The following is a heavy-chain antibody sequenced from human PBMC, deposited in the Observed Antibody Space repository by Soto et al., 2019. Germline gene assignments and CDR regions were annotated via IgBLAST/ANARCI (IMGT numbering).Heavy chain of an antibody. V-gene: IGHV3-9*01. D-gene: IGHD2-15*01. CDR2: INWKSDI. J-gene: IGHJ4*02. Sequence: GGSLRLSCAVSGFTFDDNAMHWVRQAPEKGLEWVSGINWKSDIGYADSVKGRFTISRDNAENSLYLQMNSLRAEDTAVYYCARPTSLGGNPFDYWGQGTLVTVSS. CDR1: GFTFDDNA. CDR3: ARPTSLGGNPFDY.